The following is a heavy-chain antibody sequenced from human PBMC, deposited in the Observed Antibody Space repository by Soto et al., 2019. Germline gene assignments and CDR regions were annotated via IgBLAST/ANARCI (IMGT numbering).Heavy chain of an antibody. CDR3: ARDGRYCSGGSCYSRQYCFDD. CDR2: IYYSGST. CDR1: GGSISGYH. D-gene: IGHD2-15*01. J-gene: IGHJ4*02. V-gene: IGHV4-59*01. Sequence: SETLSLTCTVSGGSISGYHWSWIRQPPGKGLEWIGYIYYSGSTNYNPSLKSRVTISVDTSKNQFSLKLSSVTAADTAVYYCARDGRYCSGGSCYSRQYCFDDWGQRTQVTVSS.